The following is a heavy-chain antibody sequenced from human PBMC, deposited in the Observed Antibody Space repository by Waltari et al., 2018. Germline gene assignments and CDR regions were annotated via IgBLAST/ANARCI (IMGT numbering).Heavy chain of an antibody. CDR3: TTGGWAHGY. J-gene: IGHJ4*02. D-gene: IGHD2-8*02. V-gene: IGHV3-7*01. CDR2: RKADGRSK. CDR1: GLTFSNDW. Sequence: EVQLVESGGGLVQPGGSLRLSCVASGLTFSNDWMTWVRQAPGMGLEWVANRKADGRSKNDVGSVKGRFTISRDNAEKSLFLQMSSLRVEDTAVYYCTTGGWAHGYWGQGTLVTVSS.